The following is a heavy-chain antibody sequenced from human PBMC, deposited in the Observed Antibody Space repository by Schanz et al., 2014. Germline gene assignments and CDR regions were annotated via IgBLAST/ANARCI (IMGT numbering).Heavy chain of an antibody. Sequence: QVQLVQSGAEVKKPGSSVKVSCKASGGTFSSYTISWMRQAPGQGLEWMGKIIPVLNIATYAQRFQGRVSITADKSTSTASMELTSLRSEDTAVYYCASSGAGYSSSWDFDYWGQGTQVTVSS. CDR3: ASSGAGYSSSWDFDY. D-gene: IGHD6-13*01. CDR1: GGTFSSYT. V-gene: IGHV1-69*02. CDR2: IIPVLNIA. J-gene: IGHJ4*02.